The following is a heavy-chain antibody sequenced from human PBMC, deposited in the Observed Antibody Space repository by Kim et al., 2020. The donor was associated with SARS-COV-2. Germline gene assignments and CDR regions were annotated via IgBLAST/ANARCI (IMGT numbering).Heavy chain of an antibody. CDR2: IYPGDSDT. CDR1: GYSFTSYW. V-gene: IGHV5-51*01. J-gene: IGHJ4*02. Sequence: GESLKISCKGSGYSFTSYWIGWVRQMPGKGLEWMGIIYPGDSDTRYSPSFQGQVTISADKSISTAYLQWSSLKASDTAMYYCARKNTAVDAVKRGEYYFDYWGQGTLVTVSS. D-gene: IGHD3-10*01. CDR3: ARKNTAVDAVKRGEYYFDY.